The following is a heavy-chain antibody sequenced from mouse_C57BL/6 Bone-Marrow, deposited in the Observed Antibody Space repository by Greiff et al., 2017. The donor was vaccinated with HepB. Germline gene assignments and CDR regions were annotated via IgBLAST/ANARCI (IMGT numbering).Heavy chain of an antibody. J-gene: IGHJ2*01. V-gene: IGHV1-82*01. CDR1: GYAFSSSW. D-gene: IGHD1-1*01. Sequence: VQLQESGPELVKPGASVKISCKASGYAFSSSWMNWVKQRPGKGLEWIGRIYPGDGDTNYNGKFKGKATLTADKSSSTAYMQLSSLTSEDSAVYFCAREGLLLRSLYFDYWGQGTTLTVSS. CDR2: IYPGDGDT. CDR3: AREGLLLRSLYFDY.